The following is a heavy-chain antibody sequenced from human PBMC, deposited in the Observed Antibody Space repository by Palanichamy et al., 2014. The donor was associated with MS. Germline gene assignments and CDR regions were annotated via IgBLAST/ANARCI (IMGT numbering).Heavy chain of an antibody. V-gene: IGHV3-30*18. CDR1: GFTFSSYA. Sequence: QVQLVESGGGVVQPGRSLRLSCVASGFTFSSYAMHWVRQAPGKGLEWVAIITYDGRNKYYTDSVKGRFTLSRDNSKNTVYLQMNSLRGEDTAVYYCAKGPDHGDSYYFDYWGQGTLVTVSS. CDR3: AKGPDHGDSYYFDY. CDR2: ITYDGRNK. J-gene: IGHJ4*02. D-gene: IGHD4-17*01.